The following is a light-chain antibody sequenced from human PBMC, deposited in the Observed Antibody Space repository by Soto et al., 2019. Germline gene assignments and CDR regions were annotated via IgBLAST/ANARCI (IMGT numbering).Light chain of an antibody. CDR1: RSVSDTL. CDR3: QQRSDWPWT. V-gene: IGKV3-11*01. J-gene: IGKJ1*01. CDR2: GTS. Sequence: EIVLTQSPGTLSLFPGERATLSCRADRSVSDTLLTWFQQKPGQAPRLLIFGTSHRAPGIPARFSGSGSGTDFTLTISSLEPEDLAVYYCQQRSDWPWTFGQGTKVDIK.